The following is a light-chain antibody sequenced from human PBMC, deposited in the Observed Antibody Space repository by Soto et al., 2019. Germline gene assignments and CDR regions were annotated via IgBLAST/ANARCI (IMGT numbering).Light chain of an antibody. J-gene: IGLJ1*01. CDR2: GNS. Sequence: QSVLTQPPSVSGAPGQRVTISCTGSSSNIGAGYDVQWYQQLPGTAPKLLMYGNSNRPSGVPDRFSGSKSGTSASLAITGLQAEDEDDYYCQSYDSSLTALYVFGIGTKVTVL. V-gene: IGLV1-40*01. CDR1: SSNIGAGYD. CDR3: QSYDSSLTALYV.